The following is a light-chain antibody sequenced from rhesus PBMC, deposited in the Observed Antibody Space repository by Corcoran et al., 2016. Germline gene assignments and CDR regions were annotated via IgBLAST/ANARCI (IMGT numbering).Light chain of an antibody. CDR1: QGISDY. Sequence: DIQMTQSPSSLSASVGDRATITCRASQGISDYLSWYQQKPGETPKRLIVSASSLESGVPSRFSGRGYGTDFTLTISSLQPEDFATYYCLQGYSSPLTFGGGTKVEIK. J-gene: IGKJ4*01. CDR3: LQGYSSPLT. CDR2: SAS. V-gene: IGKV1-36*02.